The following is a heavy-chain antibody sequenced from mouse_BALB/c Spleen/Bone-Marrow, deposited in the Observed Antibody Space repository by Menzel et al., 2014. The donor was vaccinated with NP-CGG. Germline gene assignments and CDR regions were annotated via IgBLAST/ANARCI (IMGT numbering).Heavy chain of an antibody. Sequence: QVQLQHSGPGLVAPSQRLSIPCTVSGFSLTSYGVHWVRQPPGKGLEWLGVIWAGGSTDYNSALMSRLSISKDNSKSQVFLKMNSLQTDDTAMYYCARPTPRYFAMDYWGQGTSVTVSS. CDR1: GFSLTSYG. CDR3: ARPTPRYFAMDY. D-gene: IGHD6-1*01. V-gene: IGHV2-9*02. CDR2: IWAGGST. J-gene: IGHJ4*01.